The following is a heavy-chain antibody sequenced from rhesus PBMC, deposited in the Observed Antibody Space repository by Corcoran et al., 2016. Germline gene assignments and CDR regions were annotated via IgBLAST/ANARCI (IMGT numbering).Heavy chain of an antibody. V-gene: IGHV3-184*01. Sequence: EVQLAETGGGLVQPGGSLRLSCAASGFTCSDYHMYWVRQAPGKVLEWVGFIRRKDYGGTADYAASVKGRFTISRDDSQSIAYLQMSSLKTEGTAVYYCTIHRRYCTGSGCYGGFDYWGQGVLVTVSS. CDR2: IRRKDYGGTA. CDR1: GFTCSDYH. CDR3: TIHRRYCTGSGCYGGFDY. J-gene: IGHJ4*01. D-gene: IGHD2-21*01.